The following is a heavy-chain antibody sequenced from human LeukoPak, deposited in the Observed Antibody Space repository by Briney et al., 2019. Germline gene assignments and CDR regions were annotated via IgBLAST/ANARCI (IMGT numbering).Heavy chain of an antibody. CDR1: GFTFSSYS. V-gene: IGHV3-21*01. J-gene: IGHJ4*02. CDR3: ARGGYSSSSGFDY. D-gene: IGHD6-6*01. Sequence: PGGSLRLSCAASGFTFSSYSMNWVRQAPGKGLEWVSSISSSSSYIYYADSVKGRFTICRDNAKNSLYLQMNSLRAEDTAVYYCARGGYSSSSGFDYWGQGTLVTVSS. CDR2: ISSSSSYI.